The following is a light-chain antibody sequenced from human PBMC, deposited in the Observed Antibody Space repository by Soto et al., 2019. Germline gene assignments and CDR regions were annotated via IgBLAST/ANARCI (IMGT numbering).Light chain of an antibody. V-gene: IGKV1-5*01. CDR3: QQYKVYPYT. CDR2: DVS. J-gene: IGKJ2*01. Sequence: DIQMTQSPSTLSASIGDRVTITCRASQSINGRLAWYQQKPGRPPKLLIYDVSFLESGVPSRFXGSGSGTDFNLTISSLRPDDFATFYCQQYKVYPYTFGQGTRLDIQ. CDR1: QSINGR.